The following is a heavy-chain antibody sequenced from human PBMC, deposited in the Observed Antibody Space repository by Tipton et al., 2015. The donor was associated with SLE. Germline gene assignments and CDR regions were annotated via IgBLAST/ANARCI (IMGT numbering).Heavy chain of an antibody. CDR2: VFYSGST. D-gene: IGHD2-8*01. CDR1: GASINSYY. J-gene: IGHJ6*03. V-gene: IGHV4-59*12. Sequence: TLSLTCTVSGASINSYYWSWIRQPPGKGLEWLGYVFYSGSTNCHPSLKTRVTISIDTSKNQFSLKLTSVTAADTALYYCARVLGSRYCTNGVCTSPYYFYYYMDVWGRGTSVTVSS. CDR3: ARVLGSRYCTNGVCTSPYYFYYYMDV.